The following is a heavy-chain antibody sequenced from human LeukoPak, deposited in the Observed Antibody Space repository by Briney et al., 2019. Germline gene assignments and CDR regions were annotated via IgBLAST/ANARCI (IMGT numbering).Heavy chain of an antibody. Sequence: GGSLRLSCAASGFTFSSYGMHWVRQAPGKGLEWVAVISYDGSNKYYADSVKGRFTISRDNSKNTLYLQMNSLRAEDTAVYYCAKAPYYYGSGSYYKAPEYFQHWGQGTLVTVSS. CDR1: GFTFSSYG. D-gene: IGHD3-10*01. CDR3: AKAPYYYGSGSYYKAPEYFQH. J-gene: IGHJ1*01. V-gene: IGHV3-30*18. CDR2: ISYDGSNK.